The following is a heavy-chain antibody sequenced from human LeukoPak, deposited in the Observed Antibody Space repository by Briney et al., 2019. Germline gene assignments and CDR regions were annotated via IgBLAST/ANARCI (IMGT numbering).Heavy chain of an antibody. CDR1: GYSISSGNY. CDR2: IYYSGGT. J-gene: IGHJ4*02. CDR3: ARDRWQFTY. V-gene: IGHV4-61*01. Sequence: SETLSLTCTVSGYSISSGNYWGWIRQPPGKGLEWIGHIYYSGGTNYNPSLKSRVTISVDTSKNQFSLNLSSVTAADTAVYYCARDRWQFTYWGQGTLVTVSS. D-gene: IGHD2-15*01.